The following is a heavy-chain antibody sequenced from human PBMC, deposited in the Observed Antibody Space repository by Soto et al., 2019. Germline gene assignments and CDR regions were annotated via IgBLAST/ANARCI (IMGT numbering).Heavy chain of an antibody. D-gene: IGHD6-13*01. V-gene: IGHV1-69*01. CDR3: ARGASNSTCGYIWFDP. J-gene: IGHJ5*02. CDR2: IIPKFGKT. CDR1: GGTFSTYP. Sequence: QVQLVQSGAEVKKPGSSVKVSCKASGGTFSTYPINWVRQAPGQGLEYMGGIIPKFGKTNYAQKFRGKVTITADEPTSTDYMELNKLQSEDTAVYYWARGASNSTCGYIWFDPRGQGTQVTVSS.